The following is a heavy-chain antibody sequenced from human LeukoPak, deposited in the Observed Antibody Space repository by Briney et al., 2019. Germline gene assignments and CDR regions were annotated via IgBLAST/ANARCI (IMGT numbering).Heavy chain of an antibody. Sequence: SQTLSLTCTVSGGSISSGSYYWSWIRQPAGKGLEWIGRIYTSGSTNYNPSLKSRVTISVDTSKNQFSLKLSSVTAADTAVYYCAVKYYDFWSGYYAAFDYWGQGTLVTVSS. D-gene: IGHD3-3*01. CDR3: AVKYYDFWSGYYAAFDY. V-gene: IGHV4-61*02. J-gene: IGHJ4*02. CDR2: IYTSGST. CDR1: GGSISSGSYY.